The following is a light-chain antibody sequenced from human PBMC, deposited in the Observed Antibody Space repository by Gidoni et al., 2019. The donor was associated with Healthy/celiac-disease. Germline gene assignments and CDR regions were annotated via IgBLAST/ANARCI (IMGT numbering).Light chain of an antibody. CDR3: NSRDSSGNHLV. CDR1: RRRSYY. Sequence: SSELTHAPAVSVALGQTVRITCQGDRRRSYYASWYQQKTGQAPVLVIYGKNNRPSGLPDRFSGSTSGNTASLTITGAQAEDEADYYCNSRDSSGNHLVFGGGTKLTVL. J-gene: IGLJ3*02. CDR2: GKN. V-gene: IGLV3-19*01.